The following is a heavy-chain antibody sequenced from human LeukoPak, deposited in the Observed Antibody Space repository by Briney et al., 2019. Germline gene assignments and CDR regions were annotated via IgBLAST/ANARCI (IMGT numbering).Heavy chain of an antibody. J-gene: IGHJ4*02. CDR3: AKPRAKEWLLLRRGFDY. V-gene: IGHV3-30*18. CDR1: GFTFSSYG. CDR2: ISYDGSNK. D-gene: IGHD3-22*01. Sequence: GGSLRLSCAASGFTFSSYGMHWVRQAPGKGLEWVAVISYDGSNKYYADSVKGRFTISRDNSKNTLYLQMNSLRAEDTAVYYCAKPRAKEWLLLRRGFDYWGQGTLVTVSS.